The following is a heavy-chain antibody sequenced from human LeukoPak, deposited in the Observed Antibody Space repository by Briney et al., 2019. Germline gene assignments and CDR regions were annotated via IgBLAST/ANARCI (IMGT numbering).Heavy chain of an antibody. CDR3: AREKYYYDSSGYSRWVFDY. Sequence: GGSLRLSCAASGFTFSDHYMSWIRQAPGKGLEWVSYISSSGSTIYYADSVKGRFAISRDNAKNSLYLQMNSLRAEDTAVYYCAREKYYYDSSGYSRWVFDYWGQGTLVTVSS. D-gene: IGHD3-22*01. V-gene: IGHV3-11*04. J-gene: IGHJ4*02. CDR2: ISSSGSTI. CDR1: GFTFSDHY.